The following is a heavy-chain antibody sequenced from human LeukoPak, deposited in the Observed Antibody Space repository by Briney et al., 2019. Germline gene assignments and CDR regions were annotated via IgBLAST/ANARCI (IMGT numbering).Heavy chain of an antibody. CDR3: ARGGTTGDYFDY. V-gene: IGHV3-23*01. Sequence: GGSLRLSCAAFGFTFSSYAMSWVRQAPGKGLEWVSAISGSGGSTYYADSVKGRFTISRDNAKNTLYLQMNSLRAEDTAVYYCARGGTTGDYFDYWGQGTLVTVSS. CDR2: ISGSGGST. J-gene: IGHJ4*02. CDR1: GFTFSSYA. D-gene: IGHD4-17*01.